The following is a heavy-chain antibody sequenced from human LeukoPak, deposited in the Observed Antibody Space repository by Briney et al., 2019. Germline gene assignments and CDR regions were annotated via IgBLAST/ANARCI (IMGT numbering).Heavy chain of an antibody. V-gene: IGHV4-59*01. J-gene: IGHJ3*02. CDR1: GGSISSYY. Sequence: RTSETLSLTCTVSGGSISSYYWSWIRQPPGKGLEWIGYIYYSGSTNYNPSLKSRVTISVDTSKSQFSLKLSSVTAADTAVYYCATHSRPDAFDIWGQGTMVTVSS. CDR3: ATHSRPDAFDI. D-gene: IGHD2-15*01. CDR2: IYYSGST.